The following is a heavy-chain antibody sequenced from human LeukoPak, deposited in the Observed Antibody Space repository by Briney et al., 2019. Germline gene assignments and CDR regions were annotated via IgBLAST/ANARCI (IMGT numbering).Heavy chain of an antibody. CDR2: VNSDGSST. CDR1: GFTFSGYW. J-gene: IGHJ4*02. V-gene: IGHV3-74*01. CDR3: VSGDYGNY. Sequence: PGGSLRLSCAASGFTFSGYWMTWVRQAPGKGLVWVSRVNSDGSSTNYADSVEGRFTVSRDNAKNTLFRQMNSLRVEDTALYYCVSGDYGNYWGQGTLVTVSS. D-gene: IGHD4-17*01.